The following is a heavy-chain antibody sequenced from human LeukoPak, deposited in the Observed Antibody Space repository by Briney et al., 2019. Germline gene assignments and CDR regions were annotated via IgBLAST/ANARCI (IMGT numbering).Heavy chain of an antibody. CDR2: INPNSGGT. J-gene: IGHJ6*03. V-gene: IGHV1-2*02. D-gene: IGHD2-2*01. CDR3: ARQPIVVVPAAMWDYYYYMDV. CDR1: GYTFTGYY. Sequence: ASVKVSCKASGYTFTGYYMHWVRQAPGQGLEWMGWINPNSGGTNYAQKFQGRVTMTRDTSISTAYMELSRLRSDDTAVYYCARQPIVVVPAAMWDYYYYMDVWGKGTTVTISS.